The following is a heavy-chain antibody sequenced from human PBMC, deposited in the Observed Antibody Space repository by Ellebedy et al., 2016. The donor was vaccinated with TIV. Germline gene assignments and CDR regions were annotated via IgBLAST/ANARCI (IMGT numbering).Heavy chain of an antibody. CDR3: ATFVAGAGQFDH. J-gene: IGHJ4*02. V-gene: IGHV1-69*06. CDR2: IIPSLGLGTV. Sequence: AASVKVSCKSSGGTFSSYVITWVRQAPGQGLEWMGGIIPSLGLGTVKIVQKFQDRVTISADISTSTTYMDLIRLTSDDTAVYYCATFVAGAGQFDHWGQGTLVTVSS. CDR1: GGTFSSYV. D-gene: IGHD6-19*01.